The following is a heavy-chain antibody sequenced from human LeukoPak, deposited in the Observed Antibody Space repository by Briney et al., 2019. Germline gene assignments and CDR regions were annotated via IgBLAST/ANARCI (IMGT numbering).Heavy chain of an antibody. CDR2: IHYNGRT. D-gene: IGHD2-15*01. J-gene: IGHJ4*02. CDR3: ARVRLSGVINY. V-gene: IGHV4-59*01. Sequence: PSETLSLCCTVSGGSMYDYYWSWIRQPPVKGLEWIGHIHYNGRTNYNPSLESPATISIDMSKNQCSLTPSSVTAADTAVYYCARVRLSGVINYWGQGTLVTVSS. CDR1: GGSMYDYY.